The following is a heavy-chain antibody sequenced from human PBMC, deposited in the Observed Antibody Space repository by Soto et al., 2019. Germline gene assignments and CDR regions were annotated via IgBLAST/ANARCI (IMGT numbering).Heavy chain of an antibody. V-gene: IGHV4-34*01. Sequence: QVQLQQWGAGLLKPSETLSLTCAVYGGSFSGYYWSWIRQPPGKGLELIGEINHSGSTNYNPSLKSRVTISADPSKNQFSLKLSSVTAADTAVYSCAISSSLWFGSKGFDPWGQGALVTVS. CDR2: INHSGST. CDR1: GGSFSGYY. D-gene: IGHD3-10*01. J-gene: IGHJ5*02. CDR3: AISSSLWFGSKGFDP.